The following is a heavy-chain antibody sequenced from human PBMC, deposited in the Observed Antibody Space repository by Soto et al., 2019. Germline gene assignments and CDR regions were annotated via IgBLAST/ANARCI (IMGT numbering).Heavy chain of an antibody. J-gene: IGHJ4*01. Sequence: QVTLKESGPVLLKPTETLTLTCIVSGFSLSDARMGVSWIRQPPGKALEWLAHIFSDDEKSYSPSLKTRLTISKETSKSQVVLTMTNMDPVDTATYYCARGTTVLPPVPVNFDYWGHGILVTVSS. D-gene: IGHD4-17*01. CDR3: ARGTTVLPPVPVNFDY. CDR2: IFSDDEK. CDR1: GFSLSDARMG. V-gene: IGHV2-26*01.